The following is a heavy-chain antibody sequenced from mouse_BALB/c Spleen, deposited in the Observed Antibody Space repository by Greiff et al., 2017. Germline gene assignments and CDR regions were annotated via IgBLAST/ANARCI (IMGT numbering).Heavy chain of an antibody. CDR1: GFTLSSYT. J-gene: IGHJ1*01. Sequence: VKLVESGGGLVKPGGSLKLSCAASGFTLSSYTMSWVRQTPEKRLEWVATISSGGGNTYYPDSVKGRFTISRDNAKNNLYLQMSSLRSEDTALYYCARYRGWYFDVWGAGTTVTVSS. D-gene: IGHD3-1*01. CDR2: ISSGGGNT. V-gene: IGHV5-9*03. CDR3: ARYRGWYFDV.